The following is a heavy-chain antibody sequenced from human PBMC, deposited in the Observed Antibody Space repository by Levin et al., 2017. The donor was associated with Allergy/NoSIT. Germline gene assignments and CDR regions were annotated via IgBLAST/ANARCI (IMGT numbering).Heavy chain of an antibody. CDR2: ISSSSSYI. V-gene: IGHV3-21*01. CDR3: ARAVAGTAGDAFDI. Sequence: GESLKISCAASGFTFSSYSMNWVRQAPGKGLEWVSSISSSSSYIYYADSVKGRFTISRDNAKNSLYLQMNSLRAEDTAVYYCARAVAGTAGDAFDIWGQGTMVTVSS. CDR1: GFTFSSYS. J-gene: IGHJ3*02. D-gene: IGHD6-19*01.